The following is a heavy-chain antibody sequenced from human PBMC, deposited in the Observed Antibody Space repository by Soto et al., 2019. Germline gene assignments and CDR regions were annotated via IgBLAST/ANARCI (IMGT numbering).Heavy chain of an antibody. D-gene: IGHD1-26*01. V-gene: IGHV3-48*01. Sequence: GGSLRLSCAASGFTFSSYSMNWVRQAPGKGLEWVSYISSSSSTIYYADSVKGRFTISRDNAKNSLYLQMNSLRAEDTAVYYCARAQSGSYYPLCFDYWGQGTLVTVSS. J-gene: IGHJ4*02. CDR3: ARAQSGSYYPLCFDY. CDR1: GFTFSSYS. CDR2: ISSSSSTI.